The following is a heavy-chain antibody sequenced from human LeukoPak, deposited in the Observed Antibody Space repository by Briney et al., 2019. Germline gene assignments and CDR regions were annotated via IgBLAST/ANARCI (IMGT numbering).Heavy chain of an antibody. V-gene: IGHV4-59*01. CDR1: GGSISSYY. D-gene: IGHD2-21*02. Sequence: PSETLSLTCTVSGGSISSYYWNWIRQPPGKGLEWIGYIYYSGSTNYNPSLKSRVTISVDTSKNQFSLKLSSVTAADTAVYYCAREIAYCGADCPPHFDYWGQGTLVTVSS. J-gene: IGHJ4*02. CDR2: IYYSGST. CDR3: AREIAYCGADCPPHFDY.